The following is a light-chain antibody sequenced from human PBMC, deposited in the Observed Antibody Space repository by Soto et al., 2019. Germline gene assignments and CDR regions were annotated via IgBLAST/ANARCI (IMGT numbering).Light chain of an antibody. CDR2: DAS. CDR3: QQRSNWPIT. J-gene: IGKJ5*01. CDR1: QSVSSY. V-gene: IGKV3-11*01. Sequence: ETVMTQFPATLSVSPGERATLSCRASQSVSSYLAWYQQKPGQAPRLLIYDASNRATGIPARFSGSGSGTDFTLTISSLEPEDFAVYYCQQRSNWPITFGQGTRLEI.